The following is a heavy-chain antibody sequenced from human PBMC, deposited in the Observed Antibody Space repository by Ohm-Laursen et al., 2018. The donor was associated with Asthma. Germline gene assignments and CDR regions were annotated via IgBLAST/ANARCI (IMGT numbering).Heavy chain of an antibody. J-gene: IGHJ6*02. Sequence: SLRLSCSASGFTFSSYAMHWVRQAPGKGLEWVAVISYDGSNKYYADSVKGRLTISRDNSKNTLYLQMNSLRAEDTAVYYCARDLSPRIMITFGGVIGRYYYYGMDVWGQGTTVTVSS. D-gene: IGHD3-16*02. V-gene: IGHV3-30-3*01. CDR3: ARDLSPRIMITFGGVIGRYYYYGMDV. CDR1: GFTFSSYA. CDR2: ISYDGSNK.